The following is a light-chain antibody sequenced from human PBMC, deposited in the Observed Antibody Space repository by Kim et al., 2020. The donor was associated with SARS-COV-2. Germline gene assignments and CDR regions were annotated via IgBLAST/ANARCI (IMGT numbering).Light chain of an antibody. Sequence: EIVMTQSPATLSVSPGERATLSCRASQSVGSNLAWYQQKPGQAPRLLIYVASTRSTGIPARFSGSGSGTEFTLTISSLQSEDFAVYYCQQHSAWPLTFGGGTKVDIK. CDR1: QSVGSN. CDR2: VAS. V-gene: IGKV3-15*01. J-gene: IGKJ4*01. CDR3: QQHSAWPLT.